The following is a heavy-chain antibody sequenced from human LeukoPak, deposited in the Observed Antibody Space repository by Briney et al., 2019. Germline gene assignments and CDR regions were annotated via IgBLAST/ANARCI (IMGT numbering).Heavy chain of an antibody. CDR2: ISGSDTT. V-gene: IGHV3-69-1*01. Sequence: GGSLRLSCAASGFTFTNYAMSWVRQAPGKGLEWVSAISGSDTTYYADSVKGRFTISRDNAKNSLYLQMNSLRAEDTAVYYCARDSLTTGTTGYFDYWGQGTLVTVSS. CDR1: GFTFTNYA. D-gene: IGHD1-1*01. J-gene: IGHJ4*02. CDR3: ARDSLTTGTTGYFDY.